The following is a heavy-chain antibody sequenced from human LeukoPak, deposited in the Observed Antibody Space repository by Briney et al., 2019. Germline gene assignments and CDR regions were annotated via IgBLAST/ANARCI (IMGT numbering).Heavy chain of an antibody. CDR2: INHSGST. D-gene: IGHD2-21*01. CDR1: GGSISSSSYY. Sequence: SETLSLTCTVSGGSISSSSYYWSWIRQPPGKGLEWIGEINHSGSTNYNPSLKSRVTISVDTSKNQFSLKLSSVTAADTAVYYCARGIPSDPWGQGTLVTVSS. J-gene: IGHJ5*02. CDR3: ARGIPSDP. V-gene: IGHV4-39*07.